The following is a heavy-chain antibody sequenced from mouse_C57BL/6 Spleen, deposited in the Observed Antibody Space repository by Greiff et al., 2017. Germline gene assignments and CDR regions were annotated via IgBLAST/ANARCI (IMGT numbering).Heavy chain of an antibody. Sequence: VQLQESGAELVRPGASVTLSCKASGYTFTDYEMPLVKQTPVHGLEWIGAIDPETGGTAYNQKFKGKAILTADKSSSTAYMELRSLTSEDSAVYYCTRRGMFAYWGQGTLVTVSA. CDR1: GYTFTDYE. J-gene: IGHJ3*01. V-gene: IGHV1-15*01. CDR3: TRRGMFAY. CDR2: IDPETGGT.